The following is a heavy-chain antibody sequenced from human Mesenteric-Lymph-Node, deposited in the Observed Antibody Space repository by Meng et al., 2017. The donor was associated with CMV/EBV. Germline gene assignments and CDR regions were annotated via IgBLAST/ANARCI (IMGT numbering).Heavy chain of an antibody. CDR1: SFRGYY. D-gene: IGHD3-3*01. CDR3: ARVMYYDFWSGYSGRHYFDY. CDR2: INHSGST. V-gene: IGHV4-34*01. J-gene: IGHJ4*02. Sequence: SFRGYYWSWIRQPTGKGLEWIGEINHSGSTNYNPSLKSRVTISVDTSKNQFSLKLSSVTAADTAVYYCARVMYYDFWSGYSGRHYFDYWGQGTLVTVSS.